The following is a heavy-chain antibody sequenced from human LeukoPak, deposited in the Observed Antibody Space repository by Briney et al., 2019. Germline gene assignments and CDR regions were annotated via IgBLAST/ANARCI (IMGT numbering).Heavy chain of an antibody. CDR3: AFFRGWLQPVDY. D-gene: IGHD5-24*01. V-gene: IGHV4-39*01. J-gene: IGHJ4*01. CDR1: GGSISSSNYY. CDR2: IYYSGTT. Sequence: SETLSLTCTVSGGSISSSNYYWGWIRQPPGKGLEWIGYIYYSGTTYYNPSLKSRVTISVDASKNQFSLKLSSVTAANTAVYYCAFFRGWLQPVDYWGHGTLVTVSS.